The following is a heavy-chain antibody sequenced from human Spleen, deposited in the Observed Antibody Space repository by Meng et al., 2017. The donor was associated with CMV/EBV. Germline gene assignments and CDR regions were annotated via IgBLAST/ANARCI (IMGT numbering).Heavy chain of an antibody. CDR3: IRGSSGGAYYGLDV. D-gene: IGHD6-19*01. CDR2: IRTKANNYAT. CDR1: GFTFSGST. J-gene: IGHJ6*02. Sequence: GGSLRLSCAASGFTFSGSTIYWVRQASGKGLEWVGRIRTKANNYATEYAASVKGRFTCYSDDSKSTAYLQINSLKTEDTAVYYCIRGSSGGAYYGLDVWGQGTTVTVSS. V-gene: IGHV3-73*01.